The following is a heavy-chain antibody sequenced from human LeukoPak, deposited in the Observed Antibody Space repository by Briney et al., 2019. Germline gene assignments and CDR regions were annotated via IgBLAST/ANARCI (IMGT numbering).Heavy chain of an antibody. CDR2: IYTTGRT. CDR1: GVSIQSYW. D-gene: IGHD5-18*01. CDR3: ARSGYTISAYHSDF. V-gene: IGHV4-4*07. Sequence: SETLSLTCDVSGVSIQSYWWSWVRKPGGKGLEWIGRIYTTGRTNYSPSFQSRVTMSIDVSSNQFSLTLRSVTAADTAVYYCARSGYTISAYHSDFWGQGAPVTVSS. J-gene: IGHJ4*02.